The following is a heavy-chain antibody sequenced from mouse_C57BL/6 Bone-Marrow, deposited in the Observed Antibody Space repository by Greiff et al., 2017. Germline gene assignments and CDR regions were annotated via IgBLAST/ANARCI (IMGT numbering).Heavy chain of an antibody. CDR3: ARHLWPDY. J-gene: IGHJ2*01. CDR2: ISSGGSYT. CDR1: GFTFSSYG. D-gene: IGHD1-1*02. Sequence: EVQGVESGGDLVKPGGSLKLSCAASGFTFSSYGMSWVRQTPDKRLEWVATISSGGSYTYYPDSVKGRFTISRDNAKNTLYLQMSSLKSEDTAMYYCARHLWPDYWGQGTTLTVSS. V-gene: IGHV5-6*01.